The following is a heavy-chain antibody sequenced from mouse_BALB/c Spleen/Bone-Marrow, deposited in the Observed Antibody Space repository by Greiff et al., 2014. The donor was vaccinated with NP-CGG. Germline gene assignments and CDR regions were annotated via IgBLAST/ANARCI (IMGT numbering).Heavy chain of an antibody. CDR1: GFTFSSFG. CDR2: ISSGSSTI. Sequence: EVKLVESGGGLVQPGGSRKLSCAASGFTFSSFGMHWVRQAPEKGLEWVAYISSGSSTIYYADTMKGRFTISRDNPKNTLFLQTTSLRSEDTAMYYCTRSGTLGAMDYWGQGTSVTVSS. J-gene: IGHJ4*01. D-gene: IGHD3-3*01. CDR3: TRSGTLGAMDY. V-gene: IGHV5-17*02.